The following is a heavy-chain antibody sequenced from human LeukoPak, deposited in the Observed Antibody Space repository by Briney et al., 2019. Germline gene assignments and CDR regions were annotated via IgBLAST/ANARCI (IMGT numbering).Heavy chain of an antibody. CDR2: INPNSGGT. J-gene: IGHJ3*02. D-gene: IGHD3-10*01. Sequence: ASVKVSCKPSGYTFTGYYIQWVRQAPRQGLEWMGWINPNSGGTNYAQKFQGRVTMTRDTSISTAYMDLSRLRSDDTAVYYCARDHGWFGESDAFNIWGQGTMVTVSS. CDR1: GYTFTGYY. CDR3: ARDHGWFGESDAFNI. V-gene: IGHV1-2*02.